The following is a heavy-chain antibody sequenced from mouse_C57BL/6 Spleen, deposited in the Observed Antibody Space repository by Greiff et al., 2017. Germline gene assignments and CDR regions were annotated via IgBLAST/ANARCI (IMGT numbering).Heavy chain of an antibody. J-gene: IGHJ1*03. CDR1: GYSFTGYF. Sequence: VQLQQSGPELVKPGDSVKISCKASGYSFTGYFMNWVMQSHGKSLEWIGRINPYNGDTFYNQKFKGKATLTVDKSSSTAHMELRSLTSEDSAVYYCARQTTVVAHWYFDVWGTGTTVTVSS. CDR2: INPYNGDT. D-gene: IGHD1-1*01. V-gene: IGHV1-20*01. CDR3: ARQTTVVAHWYFDV.